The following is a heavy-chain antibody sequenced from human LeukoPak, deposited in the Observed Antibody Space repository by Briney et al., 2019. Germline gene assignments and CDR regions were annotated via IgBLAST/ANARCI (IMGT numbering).Heavy chain of an antibody. J-gene: IGHJ4*02. D-gene: IGHD3-22*01. CDR2: INHSGST. CDR1: GGSISSGGYY. Sequence: PSETLSLTCTVSGGSISSGGYYWSWIRQPPGKGLEWIGEINHSGSTNYNPSLKSRVTISVDTSKNQFSLKLSSVTAADTAVYYCALGYYDSSGYCDYWGQGTLVTVSS. V-gene: IGHV4-39*07. CDR3: ALGYYDSSGYCDY.